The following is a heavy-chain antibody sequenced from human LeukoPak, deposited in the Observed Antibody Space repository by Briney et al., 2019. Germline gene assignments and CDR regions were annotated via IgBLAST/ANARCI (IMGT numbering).Heavy chain of an antibody. CDR3: ARHYCSGGSCLPYFDY. D-gene: IGHD2-15*01. CDR1: GYIFTSYW. CDR2: IYPGDSDT. J-gene: IGHJ4*02. Sequence: GASLKISFKCSGYIFTSYWIGWGRPLPGKGLEWMGIIYPGDSDTRYSPSFQGQVTISADKSISTAYLQWSSRRASDTAMCYCARHYCSGGSCLPYFDYWGQGTLVTVSS. V-gene: IGHV5-51*01.